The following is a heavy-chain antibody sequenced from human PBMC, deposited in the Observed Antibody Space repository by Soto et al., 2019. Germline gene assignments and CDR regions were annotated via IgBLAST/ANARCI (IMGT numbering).Heavy chain of an antibody. D-gene: IGHD6-13*01. J-gene: IGHJ4*02. V-gene: IGHV3-23*01. Sequence: GGSLRLSCAASGFTFTDYALSWVRQAPGKGLEWVATISGIGGSTYIADSVKGRLSISRDNSKNTVSLLMNSLRAEDTAVYFCARGSSGYISSWYYFDYWGRGTLVTVS. CDR1: GFTFTDYA. CDR2: ISGIGGST. CDR3: ARGSSGYISSWYYFDY.